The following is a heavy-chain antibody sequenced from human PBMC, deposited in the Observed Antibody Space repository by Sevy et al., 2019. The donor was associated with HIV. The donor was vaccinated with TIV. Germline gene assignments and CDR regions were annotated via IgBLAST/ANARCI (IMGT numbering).Heavy chain of an antibody. D-gene: IGHD5-18*01. Sequence: GGSLRLSCAASGFTFSSYSMNWVRQAPGKGLEWVAYSSSSSSIYYADSVKGRFTISRDNAKNSLYLQMNSLRDEDTAVYYCARDTTSGGYSYGQEYFDYLGQGTLVTVSS. J-gene: IGHJ4*02. CDR1: GFTFSSYS. CDR2: SSSSSSI. V-gene: IGHV3-48*02. CDR3: ARDTTSGGYSYGQEYFDY.